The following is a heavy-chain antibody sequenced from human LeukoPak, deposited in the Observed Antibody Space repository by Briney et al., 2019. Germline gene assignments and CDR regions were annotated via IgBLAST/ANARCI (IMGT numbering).Heavy chain of an antibody. CDR3: AKDIGRSAMVRGRIDY. CDR1: GFTFSSYW. V-gene: IGHV3-9*01. Sequence: GGSLRLSCAASGFTFSSYWMSWVRQVPGKGLEWVSGISWNSGSIGYADSVKGRFTISRDNAKNSLYLQMNSLRAEDTALYYCAKDIGRSAMVRGRIDYWGQGTLVTVSS. D-gene: IGHD3-10*01. J-gene: IGHJ4*02. CDR2: ISWNSGSI.